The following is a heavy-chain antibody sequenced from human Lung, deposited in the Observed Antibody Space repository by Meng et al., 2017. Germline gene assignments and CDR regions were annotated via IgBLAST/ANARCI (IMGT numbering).Heavy chain of an antibody. CDR1: VGTFNSYA. D-gene: IGHD3-16*01. V-gene: IGHV1-69*01. CDR2: IIPAFGAP. CDR3: ARVERTYYDYVWGLGRFDP. J-gene: IGHJ5*02. Sequence: SGAQVKWPGSAVKVSCKVPVGTFNSYAIGWVRQAPGQGLVWMGGIIPAFGAPNHAQKFQGRVRITADESTTTAYMELSSLRSEDTAVYFCARVERTYYDYVWGLGRFDPWGQGTLVTVSS.